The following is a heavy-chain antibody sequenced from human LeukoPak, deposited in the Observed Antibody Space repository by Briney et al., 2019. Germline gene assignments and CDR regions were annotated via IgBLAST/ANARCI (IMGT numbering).Heavy chain of an antibody. CDR3: ARPYYGSGSPWFDP. Sequence: PSETLSLTCTVSGGSISSSSYYWGWIRQPPGKGLEWIGSIYYSGSTYYNPSLKSRVTISVDTSKNQFSLKLSPVTAADTAVYYCARPYYGSGSPWFDPWGQGTLVTVSS. J-gene: IGHJ5*02. V-gene: IGHV4-39*01. CDR2: IYYSGST. D-gene: IGHD3-10*01. CDR1: GGSISSSSYY.